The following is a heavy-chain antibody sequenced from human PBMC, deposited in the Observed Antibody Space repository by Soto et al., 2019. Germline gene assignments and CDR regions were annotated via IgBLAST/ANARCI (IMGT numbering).Heavy chain of an antibody. V-gene: IGHV1-69*01. CDR1: GGTFSSYA. J-gene: IGHJ4*02. CDR2: IIPIFGTA. CDR3: AREREGGGYCSSTSCYAGLDY. D-gene: IGHD2-2*01. Sequence: QVQLVQSGAEVKKPGSSVKVSCKASGGTFSSYAISWVRQAPGQGLEWMGGIIPIFGTANYAQKFQGRVTVTADESTSAAYRGLSSLRPEDTSVYYCAREREGGGYCSSTSCYAGLDYWGQGTLVTVSS.